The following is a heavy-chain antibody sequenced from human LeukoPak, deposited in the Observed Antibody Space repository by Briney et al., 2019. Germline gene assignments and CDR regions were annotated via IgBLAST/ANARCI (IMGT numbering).Heavy chain of an antibody. CDR2: IYTSGST. D-gene: IGHD6-19*01. Sequence: PSETLSLTCTVSGGSISSGSYYWSWIRQPAGKGLEWIGRIYTSGSTNYNPSLKSRVTISVDTSKNQFSLKLSSVPAADTAVYYCARAPGAVAGHYDYWGQGTLVIVSS. CDR3: ARAPGAVAGHYDY. J-gene: IGHJ4*02. V-gene: IGHV4-61*02. CDR1: GGSISSGSYY.